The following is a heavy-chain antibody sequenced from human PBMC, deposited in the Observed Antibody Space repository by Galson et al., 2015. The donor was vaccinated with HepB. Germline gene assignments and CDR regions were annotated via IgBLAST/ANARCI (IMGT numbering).Heavy chain of an antibody. Sequence: SVKVSCKASGYIFITYGLSWVRQAPGQRPEWMGWINPYNGHTNYAQKLQGRLTMTTDTSTNTAYMELSSLRSDDTAVYYCARGPTRGRVIYYDYYGMDVWGQGTTVTV. V-gene: IGHV1-18*01. CDR1: GYIFITYG. CDR3: ARGPTRGRVIYYDYYGMDV. CDR2: INPYNGHT. D-gene: IGHD2/OR15-2a*01. J-gene: IGHJ6*02.